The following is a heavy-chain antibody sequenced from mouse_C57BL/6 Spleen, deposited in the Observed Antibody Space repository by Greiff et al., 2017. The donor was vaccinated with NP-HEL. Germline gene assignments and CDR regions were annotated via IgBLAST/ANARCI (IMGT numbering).Heavy chain of an antibody. Sequence: QVQLQQSGAELVRPGTSVKLSCKASGYTFTSYWMHWVKQRPGKGLEWIGVIDPADSYTNYNQKFKGKATLTVDTSSSTAYMQLSSLTSEDSAVYYCASYGSSDYWGQGTTLTVSS. J-gene: IGHJ2*01. D-gene: IGHD1-1*01. CDR1: GYTFTSYW. CDR3: ASYGSSDY. V-gene: IGHV1-59*01. CDR2: IDPADSYT.